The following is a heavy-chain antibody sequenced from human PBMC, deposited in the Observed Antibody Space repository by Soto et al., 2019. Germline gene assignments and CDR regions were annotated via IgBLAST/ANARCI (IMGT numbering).Heavy chain of an antibody. CDR3: ARIASTGRGWDV. Sequence: EVPLVESGGGLVQPGGSLRLSCADSGFTFSSYWMSWVRQAPVKGLEWVGNIKQDGSEKNYVDSVKGRFTISRDNTKTSLYLQMNSLRAEDTAVYYCARIASTGRGWDVWGQGTTVVVSS. CDR2: IKQDGSEK. J-gene: IGHJ6*02. D-gene: IGHD6-13*01. V-gene: IGHV3-7*01. CDR1: GFTFSSYW.